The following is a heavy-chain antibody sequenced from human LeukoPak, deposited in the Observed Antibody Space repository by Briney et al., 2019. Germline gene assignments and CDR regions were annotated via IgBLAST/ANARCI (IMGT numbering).Heavy chain of an antibody. V-gene: IGHV3-23*01. D-gene: IGHD4-17*01. CDR1: GFTFSSYA. J-gene: IGHJ4*02. Sequence: GGSLRLSCAASGFTFSSYAMSWVRQAPGKGLEWVSAISGSGGSTYYADSVKGRFTISRDNAKNSLYLQMNSLRAEDTAVYYCARERRTVTDFDYWGQGTLVTVSP. CDR3: ARERRTVTDFDY. CDR2: ISGSGGST.